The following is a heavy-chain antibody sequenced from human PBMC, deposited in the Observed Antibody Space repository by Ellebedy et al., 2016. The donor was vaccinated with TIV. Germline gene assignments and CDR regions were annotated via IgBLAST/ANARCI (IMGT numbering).Heavy chain of an antibody. CDR3: ARGASESDY. CDR1: GFTFSSYG. V-gene: IGHV3-48*04. J-gene: IGHJ4*02. Sequence: GGSLRLSXAASGFTFSSYGMHWVRQAPGKGLEWVAYISSDGSRTGYGDSVEGRFTISRDDAKNSVFLQMNTLSAEDTAVYYCARGASESDYWGQGIVVTVSS. D-gene: IGHD3-10*01. CDR2: ISSDGSRT.